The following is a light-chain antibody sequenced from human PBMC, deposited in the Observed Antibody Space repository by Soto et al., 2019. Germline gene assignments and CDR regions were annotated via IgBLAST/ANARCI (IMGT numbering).Light chain of an antibody. J-gene: IGKJ2*01. CDR3: LQYESYPYT. CDR1: QGIDNY. CDR2: GAS. V-gene: IGKV1-16*02. Sequence: DIQMTPSPSSLSASVGDRVTIFCRASQGIDNYLSWFQQKPGKAPKCLIYGASSLQSAVPSKFGGSGFGTDFTLAINSLQPEDFAAYYCLQYESYPYTFGQGTKLEIK.